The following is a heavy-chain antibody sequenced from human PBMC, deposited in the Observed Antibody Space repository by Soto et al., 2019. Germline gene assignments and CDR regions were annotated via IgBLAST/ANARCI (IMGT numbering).Heavy chain of an antibody. D-gene: IGHD4-17*01. CDR2: ISYDGNNK. CDR3: AKDHLETTVTSPSY. J-gene: IGHJ4*02. Sequence: QVQLVESGGGVVQPGRSLRLSCAASGFTFSSYGMHWVRQAPGKGLEWVAVISYDGNNKYYADSVKGRFTISRDNFKNTLYLQMDSLSAEDTAMYYCAKDHLETTVTSPSYWGQATLVTVSS. V-gene: IGHV3-30*18. CDR1: GFTFSSYG.